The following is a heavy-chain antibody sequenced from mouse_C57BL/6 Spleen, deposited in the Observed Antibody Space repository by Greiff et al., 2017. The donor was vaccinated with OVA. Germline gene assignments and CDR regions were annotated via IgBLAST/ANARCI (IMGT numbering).Heavy chain of an antibody. V-gene: IGHV1-81*01. D-gene: IGHD2-3*01. CDR3: ARGSDGYYSHCCVY. CDR2: IYPRSGNT. Sequence: QVQLQQSGAELARPGASVKLSCKASGYTFTSYGISWVKQRTGQGLEWIGEIYPRSGNTYYNEKFKGKATLTADKSSSTAYMELRSLTSEDSAVYFCARGSDGYYSHCCVYWGKGTTLTVSS. J-gene: IGHJ2*01. CDR1: GYTFTSYG.